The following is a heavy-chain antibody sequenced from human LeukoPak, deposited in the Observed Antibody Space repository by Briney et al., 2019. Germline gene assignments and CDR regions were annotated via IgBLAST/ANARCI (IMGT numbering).Heavy chain of an antibody. Sequence: GESLKISCKDSGYSFTNYWIGWVRQMPGKGLEWMGIIHSADSNTRYSPSFQGQVTISADKSISTAYLQWSGLKASDTAMYYCAGARHGDYRWDYWGQGTLVTVSS. CDR3: AGARHGDYRWDY. CDR2: IHSADSNT. CDR1: GYSFTNYW. D-gene: IGHD4-17*01. J-gene: IGHJ4*02. V-gene: IGHV5-51*01.